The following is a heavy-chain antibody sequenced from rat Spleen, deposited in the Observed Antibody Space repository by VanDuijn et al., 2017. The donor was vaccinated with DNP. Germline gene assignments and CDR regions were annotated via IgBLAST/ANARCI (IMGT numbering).Heavy chain of an antibody. CDR2: ISYSGST. CDR1: GYSITSNY. V-gene: IGHV3-1*01. CDR3: VRWDYGMYGFDY. D-gene: IGHD1-11*01. Sequence: VQLQESGPGLVKPSQSLSLTCSVTGYSITSNYWGWIRKFPGNKMEWVGHISYSGSTSYNPSLKSRISITRDTSKNQFFLQLNSVSTEDTATYYCVRWDYGMYGFDYWGQGVMVTVSS. J-gene: IGHJ2*01.